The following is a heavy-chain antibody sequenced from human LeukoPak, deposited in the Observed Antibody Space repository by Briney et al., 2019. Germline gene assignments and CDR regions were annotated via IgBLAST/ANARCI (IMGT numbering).Heavy chain of an antibody. J-gene: IGHJ4*02. CDR1: GFTFSSYA. Sequence: GGSLRLSCAASGFTFSSYAMHWVRQAPGKGLEWVAVISYDGSNKYYADSVKGRFTISRDNSKNTLYLQMNSLRAEDTAVYYCARDWGGNSRYIFDYWGQGTLVTVSS. CDR2: ISYDGSNK. D-gene: IGHD4-23*01. V-gene: IGHV3-30*04. CDR3: ARDWGGNSRYIFDY.